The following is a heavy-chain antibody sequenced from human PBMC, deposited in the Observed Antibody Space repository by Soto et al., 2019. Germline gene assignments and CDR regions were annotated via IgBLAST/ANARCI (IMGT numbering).Heavy chain of an antibody. V-gene: IGHV1-2*04. CDR1: GYTFTGYY. J-gene: IGHJ6*02. CDR2: INPNSGGT. CDR3: ARDWVDIVVVPAPRNYYGMDV. Sequence: ASVKVSCKASGYTFTGYYMHWVRQAPGQGLEWMGWINPNSGGTNYAQKFQGWVTMTRDTSISTAYMELSRLRSDDTAVYYCARDWVDIVVVPAPRNYYGMDVWGQGTTVTVSS. D-gene: IGHD2-2*03.